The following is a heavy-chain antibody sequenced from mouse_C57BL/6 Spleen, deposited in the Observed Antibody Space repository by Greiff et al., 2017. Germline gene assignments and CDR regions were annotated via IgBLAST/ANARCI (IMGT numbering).Heavy chain of an antibody. V-gene: IGHV1-26*01. CDR2: INPNNGGT. CDR3: ARHWDWYFDV. Sequence: VQLQQSGPELVKPGASVKISCKASGYTFTDYYMNWVKQSHGKSLEWIGDINPNNGGTSYNQKFKGKATLTVDKSSSTAYMELRSLTSEDSAVYYWARHWDWYFDVWGTGTTVTVSS. D-gene: IGHD4-1*01. J-gene: IGHJ1*03. CDR1: GYTFTDYY.